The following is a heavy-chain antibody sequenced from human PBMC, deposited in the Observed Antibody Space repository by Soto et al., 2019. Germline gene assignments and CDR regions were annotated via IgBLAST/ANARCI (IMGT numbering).Heavy chain of an antibody. CDR1: GLTISNAW. Sequence: GGSLRLSCAASGLTISNAWMNWVRQAPGKGLEWVGRIKTNTEGGTTDYAAAVKGRFTVSRDDSKNTLYLQMNSLKTEDTAVYYCTTGSVEGVWGQGTMVTVSS. D-gene: IGHD2-15*01. V-gene: IGHV3-15*07. CDR3: TTGSVEGV. CDR2: IKTNTEGGTT. J-gene: IGHJ6*02.